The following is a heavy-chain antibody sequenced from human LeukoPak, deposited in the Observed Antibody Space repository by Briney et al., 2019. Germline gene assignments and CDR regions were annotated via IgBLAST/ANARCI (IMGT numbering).Heavy chain of an antibody. D-gene: IGHD4-17*01. CDR2: INPNSGGT. V-gene: IGHV1-2*02. J-gene: IGHJ4*02. CDR3: ARAGTTVTIHFDY. CDR1: GHTFTGYY. Sequence: ASVKVSCKASGHTFTGYYMHWVRQAPGQGLEWMGWINPNSGGTNYAQKFQGRVTMTRDTSISTAYMELSRLRSDDTAVYYGARAGTTVTIHFDYWGQGTLVTVSS.